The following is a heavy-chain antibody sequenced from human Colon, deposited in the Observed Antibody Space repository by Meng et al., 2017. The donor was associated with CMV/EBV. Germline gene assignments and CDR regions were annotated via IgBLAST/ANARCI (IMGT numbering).Heavy chain of an antibody. CDR2: IYYSGST. D-gene: IGHD1-26*01. J-gene: IGHJ4*02. V-gene: IGHV4-59*05. CDR1: GGSISSYY. CDR3: ARRGVGATNYQVDY. Sequence: SETLSLTCTVSGGSISSYYWSWIRQPPGKGLEWIGSIYYSGSTYYNPSLKSRVTISVDTSKNQFSLKLSSVTAADTAVYYCARRGVGATNYQVDYWGQGTLVTVSS.